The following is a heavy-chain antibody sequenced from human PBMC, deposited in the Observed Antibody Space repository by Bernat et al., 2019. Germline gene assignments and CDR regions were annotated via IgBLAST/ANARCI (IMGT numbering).Heavy chain of an antibody. CDR2: ISYDGSNK. J-gene: IGHJ4*02. CDR1: GFTFSSYG. CDR3: AKDASGWENYMDLNFDY. V-gene: IGHV3-30*18. D-gene: IGHD6-19*01. Sequence: QVQLVESGGGVVQPGRSLRLSCAASGFTFSSYGMHWVRQAPGKGLEWVAVISYDGSNKYYADSVKGRFTINRNNSKNTQYLQMNSLRAEDTAVYYCAKDASGWENYMDLNFDYWGQGTLVTVSS.